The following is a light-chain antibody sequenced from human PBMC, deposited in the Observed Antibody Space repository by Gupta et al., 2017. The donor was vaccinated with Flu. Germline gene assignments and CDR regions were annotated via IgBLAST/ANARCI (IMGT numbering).Light chain of an antibody. CDR2: DAS. V-gene: IGKV1-33*01. CDR1: QDIREN. Sequence: DIQMTQSPSSLSASVGDRVTITCQASQDIRENLNWYQQKPGKAPKLLIYDASNLATGVPSRFSGRVSGTDFTFTISSLQPEDVATYYCQQYDNLLMYTFGQGTKLEVK. J-gene: IGKJ2*01. CDR3: QQYDNLLMYT.